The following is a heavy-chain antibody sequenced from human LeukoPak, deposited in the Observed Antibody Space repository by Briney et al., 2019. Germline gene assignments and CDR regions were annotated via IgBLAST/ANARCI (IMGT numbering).Heavy chain of an antibody. Sequence: SQTLSLTCAISGDSVSSNSATWNWLRQSPSRGLEWLGRTYYRSKRYNDYAVSVNSRITINPDTSKNQFSLHLKSVTPEDTAVYFCATTGYSSRWYDAFDIWGQGTLVTVSS. CDR1: GDSVSSNSAT. CDR2: TYYRSKRYN. J-gene: IGHJ3*02. CDR3: ATTGYSSRWYDAFDI. D-gene: IGHD6-13*01. V-gene: IGHV6-1*01.